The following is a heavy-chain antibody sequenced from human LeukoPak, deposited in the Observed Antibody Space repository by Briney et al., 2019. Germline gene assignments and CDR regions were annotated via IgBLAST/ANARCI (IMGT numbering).Heavy chain of an antibody. Sequence: SETLSLTCSVSGGSISTSNYYWVWIRQSPEKGLEWIGSIFHNGNAFYSPSLQTRVTMSLNTSKRQFYLRLPSVTAADTALYYCAKTKLDWLLFDFWGQGILVTVSS. CDR1: GGSISTSNYY. CDR2: IFHNGNA. J-gene: IGHJ4*02. V-gene: IGHV4-39*07. CDR3: AKTKLDWLLFDF. D-gene: IGHD3-9*01.